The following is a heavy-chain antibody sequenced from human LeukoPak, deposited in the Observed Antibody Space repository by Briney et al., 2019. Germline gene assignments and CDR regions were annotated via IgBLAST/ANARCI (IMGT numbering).Heavy chain of an antibody. V-gene: IGHV4-39*07. CDR1: GGSISSSNYY. J-gene: IGHJ4*02. CDR3: AREEDRSGD. CDR2: IYYRGNA. D-gene: IGHD3-22*01. Sequence: SETLSLTCTVSGGSISSSNYYWAWIRQPPGQELEWIGSIYYRGNAYYNPSLKSRVTISVDTSKNQFSLSLSSVTAADTAVYYCAREEDRSGDWGQGTLVTVTS.